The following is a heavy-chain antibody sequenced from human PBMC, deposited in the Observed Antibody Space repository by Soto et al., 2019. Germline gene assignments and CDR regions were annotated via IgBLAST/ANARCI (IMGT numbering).Heavy chain of an antibody. J-gene: IGHJ6*02. CDR2: ISSSSSYT. D-gene: IGHD4-4*01. V-gene: IGHV3-21*01. CDR3: ARDLQNYGMDV. Sequence: EVQLVESGGGLVKPGGSLRLSCAASGFTFSSYSMNWVRQAPGKGLEWVSSISSSSSYTNYADSVKGRFTISRDNAKNSLYLQMNSLRAEDTAVYYCARDLQNYGMDVWGQGTTVTVSS. CDR1: GFTFSSYS.